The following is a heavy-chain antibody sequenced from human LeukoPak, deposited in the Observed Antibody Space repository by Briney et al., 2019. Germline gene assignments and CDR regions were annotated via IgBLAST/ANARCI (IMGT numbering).Heavy chain of an antibody. CDR3: AKDKTGGNPYADIAARRYFDY. CDR2: ISWNSGSI. Sequence: GGSLRLSCAASGFTFDDYAMHWVRQAPGKGLEWVSGISWNSGSIGYADSVKGRFTISRDNAKNSLYLQMNSLRAEDTALYYCAKDKTGGNPYADIAARRYFDYWGQGTLVTVSS. J-gene: IGHJ4*02. V-gene: IGHV3-9*01. D-gene: IGHD6-6*01. CDR1: GFTFDDYA.